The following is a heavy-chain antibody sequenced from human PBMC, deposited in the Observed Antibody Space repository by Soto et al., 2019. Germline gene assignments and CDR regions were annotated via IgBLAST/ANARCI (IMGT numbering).Heavy chain of an antibody. CDR1: GFSLSNARMG. Sequence: SGPTLVNPTETLTLTCTVSGFSLSNARMGVSWIRQPPGKALEWLAHIFSNDEKSYSTSLKSRLTISKDTSKSQVVLTMTNMDPVDTATYYCAHRIGYDILTGYANAHFDYWGQGTLVTVSS. J-gene: IGHJ4*02. CDR2: IFSNDEK. CDR3: AHRIGYDILTGYANAHFDY. D-gene: IGHD3-9*01. V-gene: IGHV2-26*01.